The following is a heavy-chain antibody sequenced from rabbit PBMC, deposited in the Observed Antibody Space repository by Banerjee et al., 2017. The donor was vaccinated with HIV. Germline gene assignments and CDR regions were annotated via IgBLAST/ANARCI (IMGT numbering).Heavy chain of an antibody. CDR2: T. V-gene: IGHV1S40*01. Sequence: TVYASWAKGRFTISKASWTTVTLQMTSLTAADTASYFCARRVYGTFTLWGPGTLVTVS. CDR3: ARRVYGTFTL. J-gene: IGHJ4*01. D-gene: IGHD7-1*01.